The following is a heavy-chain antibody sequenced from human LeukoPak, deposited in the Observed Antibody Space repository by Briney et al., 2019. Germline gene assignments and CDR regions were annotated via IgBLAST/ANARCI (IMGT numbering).Heavy chain of an antibody. V-gene: IGHV3-21*01. D-gene: IGHD6-13*01. CDR2: ISSSSSYI. J-gene: IGHJ5*02. CDR3: AREGPYSSSSLLPFDP. Sequence: PGGSLRLSCAASGFTFSSYSMNWVRQAPGKGLEWVSSISSSSSYIYYADSVRGRFTISRDNAKNSLYLQMNSLRAEDTAVYYCAREGPYSSSSLLPFDPWGQGTLVTVSS. CDR1: GFTFSSYS.